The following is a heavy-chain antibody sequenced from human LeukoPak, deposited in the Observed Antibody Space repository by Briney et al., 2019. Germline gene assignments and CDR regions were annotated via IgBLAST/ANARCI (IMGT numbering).Heavy chain of an antibody. D-gene: IGHD3-10*01. CDR3: SRGTTIVRGVIINSSPNY. CDR1: GFTFGDYA. Sequence: PGGSLRLSCTASGFTFGDYAMRWVRQAPGKGLEWVGFIRSKADGGTTEYAASVKGRFSVSRDDSKSIAYLQMNSLKTEDTAVYYCSRGTTIVRGVIINSSPNYWGQGTLVTVSS. J-gene: IGHJ4*02. V-gene: IGHV3-49*04. CDR2: IRSKADGGTT.